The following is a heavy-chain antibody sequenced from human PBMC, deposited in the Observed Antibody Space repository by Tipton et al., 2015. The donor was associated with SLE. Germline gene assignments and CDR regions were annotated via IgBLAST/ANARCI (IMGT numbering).Heavy chain of an antibody. Sequence: SLRLSCAASGFTFSSYAMSWVRQAPGKGLEWVSSISGSGGTTKYADSVKGRFTISRDNSKDTLYLQMTTLRAEDTALYYCARAGGGWLFEYWGQGTQVIVSS. J-gene: IGHJ4*02. CDR2: ISGSGGTT. V-gene: IGHV3-23*01. CDR3: ARAGGGWLFEY. D-gene: IGHD6-19*01. CDR1: GFTFSSYA.